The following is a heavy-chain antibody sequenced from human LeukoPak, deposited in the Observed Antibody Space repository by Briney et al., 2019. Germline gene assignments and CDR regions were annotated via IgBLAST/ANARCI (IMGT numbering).Heavy chain of an antibody. CDR3: ARARKTFDWLKLVDNWFDP. V-gene: IGHV1-18*01. CDR1: GYTFTSYG. CDR2: ISAYNGNT. D-gene: IGHD3-9*01. J-gene: IGHJ5*02. Sequence: GASVKVSCKASGYTFTSYGISWVRQAPGQGLEWMGWISAYNGNTNYAQKLQGRVTMTTDTSASTAYMELSSLRSEDTAVYYCARARKTFDWLKLVDNWFDPWGQGTLVTVSS.